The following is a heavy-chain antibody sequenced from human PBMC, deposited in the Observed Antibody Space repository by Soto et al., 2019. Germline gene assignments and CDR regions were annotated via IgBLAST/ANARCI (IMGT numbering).Heavy chain of an antibody. CDR2: IYYSGST. CDR3: ARDWRRSYGLPFDY. Sequence: QVQLQESGPGLVKPSQTLSLTCTVSGGSISSGGYYWSWIRQHPGKGLEWIGYIYYSGSTYYHPSLKRRVNISVDTSQNQFSLKLSSVTAADTAVDYCARDWRRSYGLPFDYWGQGTLVTVSS. D-gene: IGHD5-18*01. CDR1: GGSISSGGYY. J-gene: IGHJ4*02. V-gene: IGHV4-31*03.